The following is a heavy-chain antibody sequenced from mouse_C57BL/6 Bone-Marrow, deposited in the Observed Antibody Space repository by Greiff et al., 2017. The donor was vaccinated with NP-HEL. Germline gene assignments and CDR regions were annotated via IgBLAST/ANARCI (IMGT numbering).Heavy chain of an antibody. CDR1: GYTFTDYY. Sequence: VKLQESGAELVRPGASVKLSCKASGYTFTDYYINWVKQRPGQGLEWIARIYPGSGNTYYNEKFKGKATLTAEKSSSTAYMQLSSLTSEDSAVYFCASSPFAYWGQGTLVTVSA. V-gene: IGHV1-76*01. CDR2: IYPGSGNT. J-gene: IGHJ3*01. CDR3: ASSPFAY.